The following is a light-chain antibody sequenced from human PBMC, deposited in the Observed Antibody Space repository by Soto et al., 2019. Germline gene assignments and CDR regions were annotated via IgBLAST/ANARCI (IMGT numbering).Light chain of an antibody. CDR3: HHYHNWPMT. CDR2: DAS. V-gene: IGKV3D-15*01. Sequence: EIVMAQSPATLSFCSDGRATLSCRASQSVSSYLAWYQQKPGQAPRLLIYDASNRATGIPARFSGSESGTEFTLTISSLQSEDFAVYYCHHYHNWPMTFGQGTRLEIK. J-gene: IGKJ5*01. CDR1: QSVSSY.